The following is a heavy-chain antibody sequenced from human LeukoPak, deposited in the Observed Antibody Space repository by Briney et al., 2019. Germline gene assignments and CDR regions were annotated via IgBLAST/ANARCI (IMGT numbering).Heavy chain of an antibody. CDR3: ASSTSPYSGYEIDRGFDP. CDR2: IIPIFGTA. J-gene: IGHJ5*02. Sequence: GASVKVPCKASGGTFSSYAISWVRQAPGQGLEWMGGIIPIFGTANYAQKFQGRVTITTDESTSTAYMELSSLRSEDTAVYYCASSTSPYSGYEIDRGFDPWGQGTLVTVSS. D-gene: IGHD5-12*01. CDR1: GGTFSSYA. V-gene: IGHV1-69*05.